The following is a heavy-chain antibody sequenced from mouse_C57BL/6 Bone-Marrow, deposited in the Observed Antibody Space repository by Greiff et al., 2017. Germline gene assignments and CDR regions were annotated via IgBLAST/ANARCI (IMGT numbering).Heavy chain of an antibody. CDR2: ISSGSSTI. Sequence: EVKLMEPGGGLVKPGGSLKLSCAASGFTFSDYGMHWVRQAPEKGLEWVAYISSGSSTIYYADKVKGRYTISRDNAKSTLFLQMTSLRSEDTAMYYCANDADYWGQGTTLTVSS. CDR1: GFTFSDYG. D-gene: IGHD2-3*01. J-gene: IGHJ2*01. V-gene: IGHV5-17*01. CDR3: ANDADY.